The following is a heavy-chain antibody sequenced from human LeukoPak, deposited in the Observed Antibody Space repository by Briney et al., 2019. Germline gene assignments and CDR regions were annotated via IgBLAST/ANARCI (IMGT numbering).Heavy chain of an antibody. Sequence: PSETLSLTCTVSGGSISSYYWSWIRQPPGKGLEWIGYIYYSGSTNYNPSLKSRVTISVDTSKNQFSLKLSSVTAADTAVYYCARQKDLVGATHFDYWGQGTLVTVSS. CDR3: ARQKDLVGATHFDY. CDR2: IYYSGST. D-gene: IGHD1-26*01. V-gene: IGHV4-59*01. J-gene: IGHJ4*02. CDR1: GGSISSYY.